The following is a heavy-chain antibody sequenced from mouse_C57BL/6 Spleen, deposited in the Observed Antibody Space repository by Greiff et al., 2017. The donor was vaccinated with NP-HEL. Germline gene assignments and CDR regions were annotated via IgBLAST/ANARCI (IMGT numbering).Heavy chain of an antibody. CDR1: GYSITSGYY. CDR2: ISYDGSN. V-gene: IGHV3-6*01. D-gene: IGHD1-1*01. CDR3: ARDHVLYYYAMDY. Sequence: DVKLQESGPGLVKPSQSLSLTCSVTGYSITSGYYWNWIRQFPGNKLEWMGYISYDGSNNYNPSLKNRISITRDTSKNQFFLKLNSVTTEDTATYYCARDHVLYYYAMDYWGQGTSVTVSS. J-gene: IGHJ4*01.